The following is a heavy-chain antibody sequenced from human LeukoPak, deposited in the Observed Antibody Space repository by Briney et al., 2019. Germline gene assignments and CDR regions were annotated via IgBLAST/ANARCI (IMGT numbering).Heavy chain of an antibody. V-gene: IGHV4-61*05. CDR3: ARTAYCSSTSCYSMAAYYFDY. CDR1: GGSISSSSYY. CDR2: IYYSGST. Sequence: SETLSLTCTVSGGSISSSSYYWGWIRQPPGKGLEWIGYIYYSGSTNYNPSLKSRVTISVDTSKNQFSLKLSSVTAADTAVYYCARTAYCSSTSCYSMAAYYFDYWGQGTLVTASS. J-gene: IGHJ4*02. D-gene: IGHD2-2*01.